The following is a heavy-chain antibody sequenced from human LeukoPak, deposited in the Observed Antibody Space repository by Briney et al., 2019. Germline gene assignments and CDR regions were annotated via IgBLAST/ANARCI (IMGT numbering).Heavy chain of an antibody. V-gene: IGHV4-59*01. D-gene: IGHD4-23*01. CDR2: ILHSGST. J-gene: IGHJ4*02. CDR1: GASISNYY. Sequence: PSETLSLTCTVSGASISNYYWNWIRQPPGKGLEWIGSILHSGSTNYNPSLKSRVSISVDTSKNQFSLKLRSVTAAETAVYYCAGDTVGFDSWGQGTLVTVSS. CDR3: AGDTVGFDS.